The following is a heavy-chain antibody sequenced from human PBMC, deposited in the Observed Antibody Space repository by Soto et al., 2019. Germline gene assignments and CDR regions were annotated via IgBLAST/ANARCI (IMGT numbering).Heavy chain of an antibody. CDR3: ARVLITMVRGVDD. V-gene: IGHV1-18*04. D-gene: IGHD3-10*01. CDR1: GYTFTSYG. Sequence: ASVKVSCKASGYTFTSYGISWVRQAPGQGLEWMGWISAYNGNTNNAQKLQGRVTMTTDTSTSTAYLELRSLRSDDTAVYYCARVLITMVRGVDDWGQGTLVTVSS. CDR2: ISAYNGNT. J-gene: IGHJ4*02.